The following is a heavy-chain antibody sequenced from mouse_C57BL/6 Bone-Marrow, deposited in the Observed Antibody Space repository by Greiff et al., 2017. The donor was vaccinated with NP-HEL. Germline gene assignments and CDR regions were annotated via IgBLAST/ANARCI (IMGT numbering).Heavy chain of an antibody. V-gene: IGHV1-54*01. J-gene: IGHJ2*01. CDR1: GYAFTNYL. Sequence: QVQLQQSGAELVRPGTSVKVSCKASGYAFTNYLIEWVKQRPGQGLEWIGVINPGSGGTNYNEKFKGKATLTADKSSSTAYMQSSSLTSEDSAVYFCARGYDGFVDYWGQGTTLTVSS. CDR3: ARGYDGFVDY. D-gene: IGHD2-3*01. CDR2: INPGSGGT.